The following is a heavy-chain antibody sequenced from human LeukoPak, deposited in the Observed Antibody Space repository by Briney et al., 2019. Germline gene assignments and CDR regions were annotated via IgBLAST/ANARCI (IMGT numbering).Heavy chain of an antibody. CDR2: IYYSGST. CDR3: ARDLEMAFDY. CDR1: GGSISSSSYY. J-gene: IGHJ4*02. V-gene: IGHV4-39*02. Sequence: SETLSLTRTVSGGSISSSSYYWGWIRQPPGKGLEWIGSIYYSGSTYCNPSLKSRVTISVDTSKNQFSLKLSSVTAADTAVYYCARDLEMAFDYWGQGTLVTVSS. D-gene: IGHD5-24*01.